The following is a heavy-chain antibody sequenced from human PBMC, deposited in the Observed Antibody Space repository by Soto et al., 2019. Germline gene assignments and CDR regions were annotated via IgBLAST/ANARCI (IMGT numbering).Heavy chain of an antibody. CDR2: INPNSGGT. D-gene: IGHD6-6*01. Sequence: GASVKVSCKASGYTFTGYYMHWVRQAPGQGLEWMGWINPNSGGTSYAQKFQGRVTMTRNTSISTAYMELSSLRSEDTAVYYCARGGRGSSSSFSLLYYYYYMDVWGKGTTVTVSS. J-gene: IGHJ6*03. CDR1: GYTFTGYY. CDR3: ARGGRGSSSSFSLLYYYYYMDV. V-gene: IGHV1-2*02.